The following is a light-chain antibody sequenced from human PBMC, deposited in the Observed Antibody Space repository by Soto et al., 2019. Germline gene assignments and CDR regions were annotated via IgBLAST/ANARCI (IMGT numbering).Light chain of an antibody. J-gene: IGKJ5*01. Sequence: DIQLTQSPSFLSASVGDRVTITCRGSQGLSSDLAWYQQKPGKAPKLLIYAASTLQSGVPSRFSGSGSGTEFTLTISSLQPEDFATYYCQQLNSYPITFGQGTRLEIK. V-gene: IGKV1-9*01. CDR3: QQLNSYPIT. CDR1: QGLSSD. CDR2: AAS.